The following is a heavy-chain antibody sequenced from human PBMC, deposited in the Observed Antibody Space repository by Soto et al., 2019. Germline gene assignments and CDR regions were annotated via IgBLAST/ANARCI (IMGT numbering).Heavy chain of an antibody. J-gene: IGHJ4*02. CDR1: DFTFDGHG. CDR2: ISPEGFNT. CDR3: VSWVSAQFAY. D-gene: IGHD3-16*01. V-gene: IGHV3-23*01. Sequence: PGGYLRLSCAASDFTFDGHGMSWVRQAPGKGPEWVSTISPEGFNTHYADSVRGRFTISRDNSRNTVDLHMSSLRAEDTAIYYCVSWVSAQFAYRGQRSPVGVSS.